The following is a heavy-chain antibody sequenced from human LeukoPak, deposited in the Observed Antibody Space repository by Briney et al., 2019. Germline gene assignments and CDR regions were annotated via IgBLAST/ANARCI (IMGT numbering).Heavy chain of an antibody. V-gene: IGHV4-4*02. J-gene: IGHJ5*02. D-gene: IGHD1-1*01. CDR3: PRGDNYFCFDP. CDR1: GGSISSSDW. Sequence: KPSETLSLTGAVSGGSISSSDWWSWVSQPPGKGLEWIGEVYHSGSTKHNPSLMSRVTMSVDKSKNQFSLRLSSVTAADTAVYYCPRGDNYFCFDPWANGTLVPVSS. CDR2: VYHSGST.